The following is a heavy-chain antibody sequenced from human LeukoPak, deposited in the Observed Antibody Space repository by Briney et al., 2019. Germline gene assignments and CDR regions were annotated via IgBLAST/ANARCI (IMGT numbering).Heavy chain of an antibody. D-gene: IGHD6-19*01. J-gene: IGHJ4*02. CDR1: GFTFSSYA. Sequence: GGSLRPSCAASGFTFSSYAMSWVRQAPGKGLEWVSAISGSGGSTYYADSVKGRFTISRDNSKNTLYLQMNSLRAEDTAVYYCAKYSSGWYYPYYFDYWGQGTLVTVSS. CDR2: ISGSGGST. CDR3: AKYSSGWYYPYYFDY. V-gene: IGHV3-23*01.